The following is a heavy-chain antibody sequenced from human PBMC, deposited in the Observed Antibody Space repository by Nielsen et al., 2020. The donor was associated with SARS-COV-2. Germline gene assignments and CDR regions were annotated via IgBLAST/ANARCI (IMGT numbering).Heavy chain of an antibody. CDR1: GFTFSSYW. CDR3: AKGPIGSPTAIGAFDI. CDR2: INSDGSST. J-gene: IGHJ3*02. Sequence: GGSLRLSCAASGFTFSSYWMHWVRQAPGKGLVWVSRINSDGSSTSYADSVKGRFTISRDNAKNTLYLQMNSLRAEDTAVYYCAKGPIGSPTAIGAFDIWGLGTMVTVSS. D-gene: IGHD2-2*02. V-gene: IGHV3-74*01.